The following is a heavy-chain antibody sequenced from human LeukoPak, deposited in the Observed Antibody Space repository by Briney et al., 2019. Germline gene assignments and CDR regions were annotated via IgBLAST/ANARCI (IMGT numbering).Heavy chain of an antibody. Sequence: GGSLRLSCAASGFTFSSHGMNWVRQAPGKGLEWVSGISPSGGITYYTDSVKGRFTISRDNSKNTVSLQMNSLRGEDTAVYYCVRQYYYGSGSYLWAPDYWGQGTLVTVSS. CDR2: ISPSGGIT. D-gene: IGHD3-10*01. CDR3: VRQYYYGSGSYLWAPDY. V-gene: IGHV3-23*01. J-gene: IGHJ4*02. CDR1: GFTFSSHG.